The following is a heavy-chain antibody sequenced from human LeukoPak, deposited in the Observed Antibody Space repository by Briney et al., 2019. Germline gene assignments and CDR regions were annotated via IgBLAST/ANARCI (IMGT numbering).Heavy chain of an antibody. CDR2: TYSTGST. J-gene: IGHJ5*02. V-gene: IGHV4-59*01. CDR3: ARGGEIYLNWFDL. CDR1: GASISGYY. D-gene: IGHD2-21*01. Sequence: SETLSLTCSVSGASISGYYWSWIRQPPGKGLEYIGCTYSTGSTNYNPSLKSRVTISVDTSKNQFSLNLTSVTAADTALYYCARGGEIYLNWFDLWGQGTLVTVSS.